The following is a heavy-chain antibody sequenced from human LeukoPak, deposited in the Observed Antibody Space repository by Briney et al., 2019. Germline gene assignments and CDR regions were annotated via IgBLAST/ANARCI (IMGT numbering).Heavy chain of an antibody. CDR3: ARDPGPFYGEGGFGY. CDR1: GFTFSSYA. J-gene: IGHJ4*02. Sequence: GRCLRLSCAASGFTFSSYAMHWVRQAPGKGLEWVAVISYDGSNKYYADSVKGRFTISRDNSKNTLYLQMNSLRAEDTAVYYCARDPGPFYGEGGFGYWGQGTLVTVSS. D-gene: IGHD4-17*01. CDR2: ISYDGSNK. V-gene: IGHV3-30*04.